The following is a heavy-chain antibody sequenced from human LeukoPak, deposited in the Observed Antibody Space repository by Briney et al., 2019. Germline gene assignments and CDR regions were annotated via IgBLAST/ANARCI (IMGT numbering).Heavy chain of an antibody. CDR1: GYTFTGYC. CDR3: ATTSHTAMVRDAFDI. CDR2: INPNSGGT. Sequence: ASVKVSCKASGYTFTGYCMHWVRQAPGQGLEWMGWINPNSGGTNYAQKFQGRVTMTRDTSISTAYMELSRLRSDDTAVYYCATTSHTAMVRDAFDIWGQGTMVTVSS. D-gene: IGHD5-18*01. V-gene: IGHV1-2*02. J-gene: IGHJ3*02.